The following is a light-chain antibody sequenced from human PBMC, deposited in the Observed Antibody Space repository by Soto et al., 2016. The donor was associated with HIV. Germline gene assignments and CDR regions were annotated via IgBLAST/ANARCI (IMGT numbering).Light chain of an antibody. V-gene: IGKV1-5*03. CDR2: KAS. CDR3: QQYNTYPWT. Sequence: DIQMTQSPSTLSASIGDRVTITCRASQRIRTWLAWFQQRPGKVPNLLIYKASTLKSGVPSRFSGSGSGTEFTLTITTLQSEDVANYYCQQYNTYPWTFGQGTKVEV. CDR1: QRIRTW. J-gene: IGKJ1*01.